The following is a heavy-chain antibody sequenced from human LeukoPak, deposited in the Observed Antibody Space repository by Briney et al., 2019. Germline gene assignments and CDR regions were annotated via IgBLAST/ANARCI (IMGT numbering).Heavy chain of an antibody. CDR3: AKTSRGYSYGSYYYYGMDV. CDR1: GLPFDDYA. CDR2: VRWYSSSI. D-gene: IGHD5-18*01. J-gene: IGHJ6*02. Sequence: GRSLRLSCSASGLPFDDYAMHWVRQAPAKGLAWVSGVRWYSSSIGYADSVKGRFTISRDNAKNSLYLQMNSLRAEDTALYYCAKTSRGYSYGSYYYYGMDVWGQGTTVTVSS. V-gene: IGHV3-9*01.